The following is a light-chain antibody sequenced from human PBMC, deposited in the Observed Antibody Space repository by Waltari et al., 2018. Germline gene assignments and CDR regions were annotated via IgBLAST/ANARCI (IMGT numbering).Light chain of an antibody. J-gene: IGKJ2*01. CDR3: QQYGSSSMYT. CDR2: GAS. Sequence: VLTQSPDTLSLSPGDSATLSCRASQSLTKRYLVWYQQKPGQAPRLLIYGASNRAAGIPDGFSGSGSGTDFTLTISRLVPDDSAVYYCQQYGSSSMYTFGQGTKLEIK. V-gene: IGKV3-20*01. CDR1: QSLTKRY.